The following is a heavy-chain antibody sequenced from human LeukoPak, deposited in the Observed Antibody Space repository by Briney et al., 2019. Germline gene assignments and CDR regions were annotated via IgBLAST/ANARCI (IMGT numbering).Heavy chain of an antibody. CDR1: GFTVSSNY. CDR3: AKTISIFGVVNDAFDI. V-gene: IGHV3-66*02. D-gene: IGHD3-3*01. CDR2: IYSGGST. J-gene: IGHJ3*02. Sequence: GGSLRLSCAASGFTVSSNYMSWVRQAPGKGLEWVSVIYSGGSTYYADSVKGRFTISRDNSKNTLYLQMNSLRAEDTAVYYCAKTISIFGVVNDAFDILGQGTMVNGSS.